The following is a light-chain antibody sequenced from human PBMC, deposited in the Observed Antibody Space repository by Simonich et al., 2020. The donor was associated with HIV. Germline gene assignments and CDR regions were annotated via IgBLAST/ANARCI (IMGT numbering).Light chain of an antibody. CDR2: KAS. V-gene: IGKV1-5*03. CDR3: QQYNSYSST. Sequence: DIQMTQSPSTLSASVGDRVTITCRASQSISSWLAWYQQKPGKAPKLLIYKASSLESGVPSRFSGSGSGTEFTLTISSLQPDDFATCYCQQYNSYSSTFGGGTKVEIK. J-gene: IGKJ4*01. CDR1: QSISSW.